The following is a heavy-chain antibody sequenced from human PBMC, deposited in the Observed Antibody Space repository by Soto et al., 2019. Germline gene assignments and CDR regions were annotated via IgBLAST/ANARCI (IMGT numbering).Heavy chain of an antibody. CDR3: ARLVYDTRLNYMYFDF. Sequence: QVKLQESGPGLATPSGTLSLTCAVSGVSISSGNWWTWVRQSPQRGLEYIGEIFHDGTANYYPSFERRGAISVDTSKNQSSLKLTSATAADTAIYFCARLVYDTRLNYMYFDFWGQGTLVTVSS. CDR1: GVSISSGNW. CDR2: IFHDGTA. V-gene: IGHV4-4*02. J-gene: IGHJ4*02. D-gene: IGHD3-10*01.